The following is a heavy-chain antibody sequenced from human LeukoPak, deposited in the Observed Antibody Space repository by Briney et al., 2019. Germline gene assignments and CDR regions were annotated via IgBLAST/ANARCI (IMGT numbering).Heavy chain of an antibody. V-gene: IGHV1-18*01. CDR3: ARDMHTTIFGVVIRPFDY. J-gene: IGHJ4*02. CDR2: ISAYNGNT. Sequence: GASVKVSCKASGYTFTSYGISWVRQAPGQGLEWMGWISAYNGNTNHAQKLQGRVTMTTDTSTSTAYMELRSLRSDDTAVYYCARDMHTTIFGVVIRPFDYWGQGTLVTVSS. D-gene: IGHD3-3*01. CDR1: GYTFTSYG.